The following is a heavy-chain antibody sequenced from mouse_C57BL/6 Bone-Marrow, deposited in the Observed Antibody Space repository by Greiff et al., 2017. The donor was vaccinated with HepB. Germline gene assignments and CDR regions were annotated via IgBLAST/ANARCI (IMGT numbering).Heavy chain of an antibody. V-gene: IGHV14-4*01. Sequence: VQLQQSGAELVRPGASVKLSCTASGFNIKDDYMHWVKQRPEQGLEWIGWIDPENGDTEYASKFQGKATITADTSSNTAYLQLGSLTSEDTAVYYCTTWDVSSYPYYYDDWGQGTTLTVSS. CDR3: TTWDVSSYPYYYDD. J-gene: IGHJ2*01. CDR2: IDPENGDT. D-gene: IGHD1-1*01. CDR1: GFNIKDDY.